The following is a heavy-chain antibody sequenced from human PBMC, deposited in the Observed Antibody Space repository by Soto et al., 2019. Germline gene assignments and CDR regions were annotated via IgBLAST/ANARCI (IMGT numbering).Heavy chain of an antibody. D-gene: IGHD2-2*02. CDR3: ARAYCSSTSCYRMSNWFDP. CDR2: IYYSGST. V-gene: IGHV4-31*03. Sequence: PSETLSLTCTVSGGSISSGGYYWSWIRQHPGKGLEWIGYIYYSGSTYYNPSLKSRVTISVDTSKNQFSLKLSSVTAADTAVYYCARAYCSSTSCYRMSNWFDPWGQGTLVTVSS. CDR1: GGSISSGGYY. J-gene: IGHJ5*02.